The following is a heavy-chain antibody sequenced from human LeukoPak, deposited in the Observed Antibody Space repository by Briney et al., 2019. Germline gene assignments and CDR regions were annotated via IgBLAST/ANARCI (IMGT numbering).Heavy chain of an antibody. CDR1: GYTFTSYA. J-gene: IGHJ6*02. V-gene: IGHV1-69*13. Sequence: GASVKVSCKASGYTFTSYAISWVRQAPGQGLEWMGGIIPIFGTANYAQKFQGRVTITADESTSTAYMELSSLRSEDTAVYYCATTHRPKDIVVVPAALGDYGMDVWGQGTTVTVSS. D-gene: IGHD2-2*01. CDR3: ATTHRPKDIVVVPAALGDYGMDV. CDR2: IIPIFGTA.